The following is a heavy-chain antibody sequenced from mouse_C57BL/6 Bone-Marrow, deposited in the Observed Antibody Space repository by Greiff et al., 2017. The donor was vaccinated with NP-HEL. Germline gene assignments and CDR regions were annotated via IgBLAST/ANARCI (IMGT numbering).Heavy chain of an antibody. CDR2: IDPETGGT. CDR1: GYTFTDYE. V-gene: IGHV1-15*01. Sequence: QVQLQQSGAELVRPGASVTLSCKASGYTFTDYEMHWVKQTPVHGLEWIGAIDPETGGTAYNQKFKGKAILTADKSSSTAYMELRSLTSEDSAVYYCTRSPFATVVSMDYWGQGTSVTDSS. CDR3: TRSPFATVVSMDY. J-gene: IGHJ4*01. D-gene: IGHD1-1*01.